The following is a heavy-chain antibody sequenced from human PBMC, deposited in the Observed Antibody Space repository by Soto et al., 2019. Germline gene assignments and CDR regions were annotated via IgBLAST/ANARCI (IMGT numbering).Heavy chain of an antibody. D-gene: IGHD2-2*01. J-gene: IGHJ6*02. Sequence: QVQLQESGPGLVKPSETLSLTCTVSGGSVSSGSYYWSWIRQPPGKGLEWIGYIYYSGSTNYNPFLKSRVTISVDTSKNQFSLKLSSVTAADTAVYYCARGGCSSTSCSAYYYYGMDVWGQGTTVTVS. V-gene: IGHV4-61*01. CDR2: IYYSGST. CDR3: ARGGCSSTSCSAYYYYGMDV. CDR1: GGSVSSGSYY.